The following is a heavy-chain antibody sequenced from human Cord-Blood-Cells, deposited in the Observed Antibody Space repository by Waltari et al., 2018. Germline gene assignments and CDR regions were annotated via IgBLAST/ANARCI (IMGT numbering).Heavy chain of an antibody. D-gene: IGHD6-6*01. Sequence: QVQLQESGPGLVKPSQTLSLTCTVSGGSISSGGYYWSWIRQHPGKGLEWIGYIYYSGRTYYTPSLKGRVTISVDTSKNQFSLKLSSVTAADTAVYYCARDLRRYSSSPYFDYWGQGTLVTVSS. CDR2: IYYSGRT. J-gene: IGHJ4*02. CDR3: ARDLRRYSSSPYFDY. CDR1: GGSISSGGYY. V-gene: IGHV4-31*03.